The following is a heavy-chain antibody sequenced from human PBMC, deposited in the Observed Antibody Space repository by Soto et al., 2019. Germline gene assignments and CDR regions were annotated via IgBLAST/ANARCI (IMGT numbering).Heavy chain of an antibody. V-gene: IGHV1-24*01. Sequence: VASVKVSCKVSGYTLTELSMHWVRQAPGKGLEWMGGFDPEDGETIYAQKFQGRVTMTEDTSTDTAYMELSSLKASDTAMYYSARSQGFLYDSSGYCPRWFDYWGQGTLVTVSS. J-gene: IGHJ4*02. CDR2: FDPEDGET. CDR3: ARSQGFLYDSSGYCPRWFDY. CDR1: GYTLTELS. D-gene: IGHD3-22*01.